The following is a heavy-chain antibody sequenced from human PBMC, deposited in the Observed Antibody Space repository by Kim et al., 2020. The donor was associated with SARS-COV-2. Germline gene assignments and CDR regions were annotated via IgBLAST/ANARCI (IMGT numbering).Heavy chain of an antibody. CDR2: IHHSWIT. CDR3: AIERRGIVVLGHVFLGFD. V-gene: IGHV4-59*12. CDR1: GGSITSCY. Sequence: SETLSLTCTVSGGSITSCYWSWIRQPPGTGLEWIAYIHHSWITNQNPSLKSRVTISVDTSKNQVSLKLGSVTAADTPVYYCAIERRGIVVLGHVFLGFD. D-gene: IGHD2-15*01. J-gene: IGHJ3*01.